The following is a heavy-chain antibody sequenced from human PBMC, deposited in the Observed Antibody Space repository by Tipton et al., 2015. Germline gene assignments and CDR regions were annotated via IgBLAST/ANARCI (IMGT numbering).Heavy chain of an antibody. CDR1: GDSISSSNW. V-gene: IGHV4-4*02. D-gene: IGHD3-22*01. Sequence: TLSLTCSVSGDSISSSNWWSWVRQPPGKGLEWIGEIHHGGSTNYNPSLKSRVTMSVDTSKNQFSLHLSSVTAADTAVYYCAREVWYYDSSGYDYWGQGTPVAVSS. J-gene: IGHJ4*02. CDR3: AREVWYYDSSGYDY. CDR2: IHHGGST.